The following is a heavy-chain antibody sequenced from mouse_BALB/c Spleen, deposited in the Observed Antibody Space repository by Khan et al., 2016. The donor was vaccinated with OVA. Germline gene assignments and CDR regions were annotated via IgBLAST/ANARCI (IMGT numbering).Heavy chain of an antibody. CDR1: GYTLTNYG. CDR3: ARSNGNDWFAY. J-gene: IGHJ3*01. Sequence: QIQLVQSGPELKKPGETVKISCKASGYTLTNYGMNWVKQAPGKGLKWMGWINTYTGEPTYAEDFKGRIAFSLETSASTAYLQITNLKNEDTATYFCARSNGNDWFAYWGQGTLVTVSA. V-gene: IGHV9-3-1*01. D-gene: IGHD2-1*01. CDR2: INTYTGEP.